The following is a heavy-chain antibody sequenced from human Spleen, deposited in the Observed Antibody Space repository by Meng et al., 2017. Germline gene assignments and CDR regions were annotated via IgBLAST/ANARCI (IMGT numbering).Heavy chain of an antibody. V-gene: IGHV3-30*04. CDR2: ISYDGSNK. Sequence: GESLKISCAASGFTFSSYAMHWVRQAPGKGLEWVAVISYDGSNKYYADSVKGRFTISRDNSKNTLYLQMNSLRAEDTAIYYCTKAGAAAAFDYWGQGTLVTVSS. J-gene: IGHJ4*02. CDR1: GFTFSSYA. D-gene: IGHD6-13*01. CDR3: TKAGAAAAFDY.